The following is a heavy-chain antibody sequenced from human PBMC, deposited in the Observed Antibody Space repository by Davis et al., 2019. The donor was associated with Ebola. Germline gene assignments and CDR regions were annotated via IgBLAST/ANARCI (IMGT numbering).Heavy chain of an antibody. CDR3: VIRIFRVAESF. Sequence: PGGSLRLSCAASGFSFSTSVMNWVRQAPGPGLPFVADITHDGEWKYYADSGKGRFTISRDNAKNSLFLQMNNLRADDTAVYYCVIRIFRVAESFWGQGTTVTVSS. D-gene: IGHD3-3*01. J-gene: IGHJ6*02. CDR2: ITHDGEWK. CDR1: GFSFSTSV. V-gene: IGHV3-21*06.